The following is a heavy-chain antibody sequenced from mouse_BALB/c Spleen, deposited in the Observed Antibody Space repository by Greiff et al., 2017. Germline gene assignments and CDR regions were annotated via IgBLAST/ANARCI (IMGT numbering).Heavy chain of an antibody. CDR1: GYSITSDYA. V-gene: IGHV3-2*02. Sequence: VQLQQSGPGLVKPSQSLSLTCTVTGYSITSDYAWTWIRQFPGNKLEWMGYISYSGSTSYNPSLKSRISITRDTSKNQFFLQLNSVTTEDTATYYCARIRTGSYAMDYWGQGTSVTVSS. CDR2: ISYSGST. D-gene: IGHD4-1*01. CDR3: ARIRTGSYAMDY. J-gene: IGHJ4*01.